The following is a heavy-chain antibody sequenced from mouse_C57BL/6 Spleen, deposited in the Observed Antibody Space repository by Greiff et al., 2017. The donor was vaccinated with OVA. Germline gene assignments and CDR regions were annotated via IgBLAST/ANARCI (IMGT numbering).Heavy chain of an antibody. V-gene: IGHV2-5*01. Sequence: VMLVESGPGLVQPSQSLSITCTVSGFSLTSYGVHWVRQSPGRGLEWLGVIWRGGSTDYNAAFMSRLSITKDNSKSQVFFKMNSLQADDTAIYYCAGGYYKAMDYWGQGTSVTVSS. CDR3: AGGYYKAMDY. D-gene: IGHD2-12*01. J-gene: IGHJ4*01. CDR1: GFSLTSYG. CDR2: IWRGGST.